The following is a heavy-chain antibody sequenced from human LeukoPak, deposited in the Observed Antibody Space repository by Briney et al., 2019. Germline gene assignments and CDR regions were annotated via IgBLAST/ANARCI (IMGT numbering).Heavy chain of an antibody. J-gene: IGHJ4*02. CDR3: ARDVVPAAIPAYFDY. V-gene: IGHV3-48*01. D-gene: IGHD2-2*02. CDR1: GFTFSSYS. CDR2: ISSSSSTI. Sequence: GGSLRLSCAASGFTFSSYSMNWVRQAPGKGLEWVSYISSSSSTIYCADSVKGRFTISRDNAKNSLYLQMNSLRAEDTAVYYCARDVVPAAIPAYFDYWGQGTLVTVSS.